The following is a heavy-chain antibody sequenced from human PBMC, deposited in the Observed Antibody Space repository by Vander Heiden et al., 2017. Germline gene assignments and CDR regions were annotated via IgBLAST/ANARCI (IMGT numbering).Heavy chain of an antibody. Sequence: EVQLVESGGGLVKPGGSLRLSCAASGFTFSRYDMNWVRQAPGKGLEWVSSISSSSSYIYYADSVKGRFTISRDNAKNSLYLQMNSLRAEDTAVYYCARDRFAVAPFYGMDVWGQGTTVTVSS. CDR2: ISSSSSYI. CDR3: ARDRFAVAPFYGMDV. J-gene: IGHJ6*02. CDR1: GFTFSRYD. D-gene: IGHD6-19*01. V-gene: IGHV3-21*01.